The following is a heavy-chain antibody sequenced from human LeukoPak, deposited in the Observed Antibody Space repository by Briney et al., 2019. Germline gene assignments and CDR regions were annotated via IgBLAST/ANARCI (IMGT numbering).Heavy chain of an antibody. D-gene: IGHD3-16*02. CDR2: IRSSGGLT. J-gene: IGHJ6*02. CDR1: AFTFSNYA. CDR3: ARGGFVNYVMVL. V-gene: IGHV3-23*01. Sequence: GGSLRLSCAASAFTFSNYAMTWVRQAPGKGLEWVSSIRSSGGLTYYAASVEGRFTISRDNSNNTLYLQMNSLRAEDTALYYCARGGFVNYVMVLWGQGTTVTVSS.